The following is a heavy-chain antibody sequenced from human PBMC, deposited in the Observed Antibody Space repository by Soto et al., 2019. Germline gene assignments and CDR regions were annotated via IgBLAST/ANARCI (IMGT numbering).Heavy chain of an antibody. V-gene: IGHV4-30-4*01. J-gene: IGHJ4*02. CDR1: GGSISSGDYY. D-gene: IGHD3-22*01. CDR3: ARDGDYYDSSGYYWRYFDY. CDR2: IYYSGST. Sequence: QVQLQESGPGLVKPSQTLSLTCTVSGGSISSGDYYWSWIRQPPGKGLEWIGYIYYSGSTYYNPSLKSRVIISVDTSKNQFSLKLSSVTAADTAVYYCARDGDYYDSSGYYWRYFDYWGQGTLVTVSS.